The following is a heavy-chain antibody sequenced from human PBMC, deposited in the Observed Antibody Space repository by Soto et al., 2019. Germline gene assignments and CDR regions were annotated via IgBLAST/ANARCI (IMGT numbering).Heavy chain of an antibody. Sequence: EVQLLESGGGLVQPGGSLRLSCAASGFTFSTHAMIWVRQAPGKGLNWVSTVDVGGGSTYYTDSVKGRFTVSRDNSKKRVYLQLNTLRAEDTAMYCCARDSGPAGGGACDIWGQGTMVTVSS. CDR3: ARDSGPAGGGACDI. V-gene: IGHV3-23*01. CDR1: GFTFSTHA. D-gene: IGHD6-25*01. CDR2: VDVGGGST. J-gene: IGHJ3*02.